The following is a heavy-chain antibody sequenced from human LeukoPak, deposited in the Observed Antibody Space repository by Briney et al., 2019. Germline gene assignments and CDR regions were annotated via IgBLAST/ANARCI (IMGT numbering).Heavy chain of an antibody. V-gene: IGHV3-48*03. CDR3: ARGPSVGSGWSPDY. Sequence: AGGSLRLSCTGSGFTFSDYEMNWVRQAPGKGLEWISYISNSGSNIYYADSVKGRFTISRDNAKNSLFLQMHSLRAEDTAVYYCARGPSVGSGWSPDYWGQGTLVTVSS. CDR1: GFTFSDYE. J-gene: IGHJ4*02. CDR2: ISNSGSNI. D-gene: IGHD6-19*01.